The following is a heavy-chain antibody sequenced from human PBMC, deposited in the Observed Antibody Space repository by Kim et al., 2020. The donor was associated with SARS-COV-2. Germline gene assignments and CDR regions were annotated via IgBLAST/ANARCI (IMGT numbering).Heavy chain of an antibody. CDR3: ARRRYCDFPPRDFDY. D-gene: IGHD3-9*01. J-gene: IGHJ4*02. Sequence: PSPKSRVTVSVDTSKNQCSLELNSVTAADTAVYYCARRRYCDFPPRDFDYWGQGTRVTVSS. V-gene: IGHV4-39*01.